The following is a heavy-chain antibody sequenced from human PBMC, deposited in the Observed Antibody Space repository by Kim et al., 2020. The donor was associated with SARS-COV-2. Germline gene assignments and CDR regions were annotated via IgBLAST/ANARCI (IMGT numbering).Heavy chain of an antibody. CDR1: GGFISSYY. J-gene: IGHJ4*02. CDR2: IYYSWST. Sequence: SETLSLTCTVSGGFISSYYWIWIRQPPGKGLEWIGYIYYSWSTNYNPSLKSRVAISVDTSKKQFSLKLSSVTAADTAVYYCARDGGYGSGSYRFDYWGQGTLVTVSS. V-gene: IGHV4-59*01. D-gene: IGHD3-10*01. CDR3: ARDGGYGSGSYRFDY.